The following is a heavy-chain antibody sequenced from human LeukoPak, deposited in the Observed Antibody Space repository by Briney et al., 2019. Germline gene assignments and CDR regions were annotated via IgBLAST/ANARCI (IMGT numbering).Heavy chain of an antibody. D-gene: IGHD5-18*01. J-gene: IGHJ4*02. CDR2: ISSSGSTI. Sequence: PGGSLRLSCAASGFTFSSYEMNWVRQAPGKGLEWVSYISSSGSTIYYADSVKGRFTISRDNVKNSLYLQMNSLRAEDTAVYYCARPHTDTAMVFYSDYWGQGTLVTVSS. CDR1: GFTFSSYE. V-gene: IGHV3-48*03. CDR3: ARPHTDTAMVFYSDY.